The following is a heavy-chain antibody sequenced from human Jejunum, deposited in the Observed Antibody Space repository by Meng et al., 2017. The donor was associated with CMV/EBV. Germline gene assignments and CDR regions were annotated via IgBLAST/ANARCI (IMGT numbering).Heavy chain of an antibody. CDR3: ARQTKLFTNCFDP. V-gene: IGHV7-4-1*02. J-gene: IGHJ5*02. D-gene: IGHD1-7*01. CDR1: GYTLRSYA. Sequence: KASGYTLRSYAMDWVRQAHGQGIEWVGWLNTNNGNPTYSPGFTGRFVFTFDISVNTAYLQINGLKAEDTAIYYCARQTKLFTNCFDPWGQGTLVTVSS. CDR2: LNTNNGNP.